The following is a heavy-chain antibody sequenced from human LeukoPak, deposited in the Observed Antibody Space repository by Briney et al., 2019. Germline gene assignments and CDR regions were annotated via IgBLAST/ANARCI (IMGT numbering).Heavy chain of an antibody. D-gene: IGHD3-3*01. Sequence: TASETLSLTCTVSGGSISSSSYYWGWIRQPPGKGLEWIGSIYYSGSTYYNPSLKSRVTISVGTSKNQFSLKLSSVTAADTAVYYCARHGRFLEWFWGQGTLVTVSS. CDR1: GGSISSSSYY. V-gene: IGHV4-39*01. J-gene: IGHJ4*02. CDR3: ARHGRFLEWF. CDR2: IYYSGST.